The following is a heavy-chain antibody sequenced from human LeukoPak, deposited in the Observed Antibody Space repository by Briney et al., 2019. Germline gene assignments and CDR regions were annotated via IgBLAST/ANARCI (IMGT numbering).Heavy chain of an antibody. CDR3: ARHSDTYYYGSNFDY. D-gene: IGHD3-10*01. Sequence: PSETLSLTCTVSGGSISSYYWSWIRQPPGKGLEWIGYIYTSGSTNYNPSLKIRVTISVDTSKNQFSLKLSSVTAADTAVYYCARHSDTYYYGSNFDYWGQGTLVTVSS. V-gene: IGHV4-4*09. CDR2: IYTSGST. J-gene: IGHJ4*02. CDR1: GGSISSYY.